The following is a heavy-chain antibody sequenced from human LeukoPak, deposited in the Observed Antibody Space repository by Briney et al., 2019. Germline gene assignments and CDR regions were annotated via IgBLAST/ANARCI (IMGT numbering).Heavy chain of an antibody. CDR1: GYTFTSYA. CDR2: INAGNGNT. D-gene: IGHD1-14*01. CDR3: ARVLEPRDCYYGMDV. J-gene: IGHJ6*04. Sequence: ASVKVSCKASGYTFTSYAMHWVRQAPGQRLEWMGWINAGNGNTKYSQKFQGRVTITRDTSASTAYMELSSLRSEDTAVYYCARVLEPRDCYYGMDVWGKGTTVTVSS. V-gene: IGHV1-3*01.